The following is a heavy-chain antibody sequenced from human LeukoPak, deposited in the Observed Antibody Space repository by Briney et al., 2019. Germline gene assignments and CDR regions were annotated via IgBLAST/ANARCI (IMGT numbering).Heavy chain of an antibody. Sequence: GGSLRLSCAASGFTFSTYAMGWVRQAPGKGLEWVSSINVGGNNAYYADSVKGRFTISRDNSKNTLYLQLTGLRAEDTAVYYCASRALAGEFDYWGRGTPVTVSS. V-gene: IGHV3-23*01. CDR3: ASRALAGEFDY. CDR2: INVGGNNA. CDR1: GFTFSTYA. J-gene: IGHJ4*02. D-gene: IGHD1-1*01.